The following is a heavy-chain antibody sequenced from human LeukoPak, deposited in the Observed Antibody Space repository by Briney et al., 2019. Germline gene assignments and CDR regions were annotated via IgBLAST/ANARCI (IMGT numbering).Heavy chain of an antibody. Sequence: PGGSLRLSCAASGFTFSSYWMGWVSQAPGKGLEWVANIKTDGTENYYVDSVKGRFTISRDNAKNLLYLQMNSLRGEDTAVYYCAKHGPNVFDFWGQGTLVTVSS. CDR2: IKTDGTEN. D-gene: IGHD3-16*01. CDR3: AKHGPNVFDF. J-gene: IGHJ4*02. V-gene: IGHV3-7*05. CDR1: GFTFSSYW.